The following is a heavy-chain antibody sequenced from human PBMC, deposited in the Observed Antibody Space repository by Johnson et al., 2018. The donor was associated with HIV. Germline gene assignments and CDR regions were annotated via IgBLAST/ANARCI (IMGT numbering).Heavy chain of an antibody. CDR3: AKDRRTYSSSADAFDI. J-gene: IGHJ3*02. D-gene: IGHD6-6*01. Sequence: QVQLVESGGGVMQPGKSLRLSCEASGFTFRSYAMHWVHQAPGKGLEWLSVIWYDGSNEYYADSVKGRFTISRDNSKNTLYLQMNSLRAEDTAVYYCAKDRRTYSSSADAFDIWGQGTVVTVSS. CDR1: GFTFRSYA. CDR2: IWYDGSNE. V-gene: IGHV3-30*18.